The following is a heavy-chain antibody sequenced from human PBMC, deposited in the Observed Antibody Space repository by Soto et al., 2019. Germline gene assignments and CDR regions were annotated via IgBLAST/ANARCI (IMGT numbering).Heavy chain of an antibody. CDR2: INPSGGST. CDR3: ARAAIAAAGTNFDY. Sequence: GASVKVSCTASGYTFTSYYMHWVRQAPGQGLEWMGIINPSGGSTSYAQKFQGRVTISKDTSKNQVVLTMTNMDPVDTATYYCARAAIAAAGTNFDYWGQGTLVTVSS. V-gene: IGHV1-46*01. CDR1: GYTFTSYY. D-gene: IGHD6-13*01. J-gene: IGHJ4*02.